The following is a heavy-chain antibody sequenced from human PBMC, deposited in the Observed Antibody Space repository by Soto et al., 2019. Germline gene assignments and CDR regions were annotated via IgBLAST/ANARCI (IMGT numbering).Heavy chain of an antibody. D-gene: IGHD6-13*01. CDR2: ISSSSSYI. V-gene: IGHV3-21*01. J-gene: IGHJ4*02. CDR1: GFTFSSYS. Sequence: GGSLRLSCAASGFTFSSYSMNWVRQAPGKGLEWVSSISSSSSYIYYADSVKGRFTISRDNAKNSLYLQMNSLRAEDTAVYYCARGTPIAAGSFDYWGQGTLVTVYS. CDR3: ARGTPIAAGSFDY.